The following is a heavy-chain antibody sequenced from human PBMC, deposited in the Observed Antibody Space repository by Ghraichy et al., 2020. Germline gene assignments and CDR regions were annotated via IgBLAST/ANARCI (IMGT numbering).Heavy chain of an antibody. Sequence: GDLNISCAASGFTFGSNWMTWVRQAPGKGLEWVGNIKQDGSEKYYVGSVKGRFSISRDNAKNSLYLQMNSLRDEDTAVYYCARAVHRVGPYLDYWGQGTLVTVSS. D-gene: IGHD1-26*01. CDR2: IKQDGSEK. CDR1: GFTFGSNW. J-gene: IGHJ4*02. V-gene: IGHV3-7*01. CDR3: ARAVHRVGPYLDY.